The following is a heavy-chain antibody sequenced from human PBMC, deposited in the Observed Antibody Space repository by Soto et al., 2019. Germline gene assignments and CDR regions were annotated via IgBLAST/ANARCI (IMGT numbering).Heavy chain of an antibody. Sequence: GGSLRLSCAASGFTFSSYAMGWVRQAPGKGLEWVSAISGSGGSTYYADSVKGRFTISRDNSKNTLYLQMNSLRAEDTAVCYCAKVGGYDLYYFDYWGQGTLVTVS. CDR3: AKVGGYDLYYFDY. J-gene: IGHJ4*02. CDR2: ISGSGGST. CDR1: GFTFSSYA. V-gene: IGHV3-23*01. D-gene: IGHD5-12*01.